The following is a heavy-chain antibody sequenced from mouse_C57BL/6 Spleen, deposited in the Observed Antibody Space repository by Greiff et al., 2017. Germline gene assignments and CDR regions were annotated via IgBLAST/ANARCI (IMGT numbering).Heavy chain of an antibody. J-gene: IGHJ3*01. D-gene: IGHD2-5*01. CDR2: IDPENGDT. CDR1: GFNIKDDY. CDR3: TFYSNYVRFAY. V-gene: IGHV14-4*01. Sequence: EVKLQQSGAELVRPGASVKLSCTASGFNIKDDYMHWVKQRPEQGLEWIGWIDPENGDTEYASKFQGKATITADTSSNTAYLQLSSLTSEDTAVYYCTFYSNYVRFAYWGQGTLVTVSA.